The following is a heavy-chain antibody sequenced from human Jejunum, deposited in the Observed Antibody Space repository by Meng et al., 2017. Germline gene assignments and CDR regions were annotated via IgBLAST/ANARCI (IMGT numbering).Heavy chain of an antibody. J-gene: IGHJ4*01. CDR1: GFAFGAYY. D-gene: IGHD1-14*01. CDR3: ATRRAWSEPDY. CDR2: ITSTGGFL. V-gene: IGHV3-11*04. Sequence: GGSLRLSCAASGFAFGAYYMSWVRQAPGKGLEWVSYITSTGGFLYYADSVKGRFTISRDNAKNTVYLQMNSLRAEDTAVYYCATRRAWSEPDYWGQGTRVTVSS.